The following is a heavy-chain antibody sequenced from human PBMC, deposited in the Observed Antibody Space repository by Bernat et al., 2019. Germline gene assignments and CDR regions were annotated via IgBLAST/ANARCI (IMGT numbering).Heavy chain of an antibody. D-gene: IGHD3-3*01. CDR2: ISANGAAT. CDR3: TANYDFWSGYPNDFDY. CDR1: GFTFSTYA. V-gene: IGHV3-23*01. J-gene: IGHJ4*02. Sequence: EVQLLESGGGLVQSGGSLRLSCAASGFTFSTYAMTWVRQAPRRGLEWVSAISANGAATYYADSVKGRFTISRDNAKNSLYLQMNSLRDEDTAVYYCTANYDFWSGYPNDFDYWGQGTLVTVSS.